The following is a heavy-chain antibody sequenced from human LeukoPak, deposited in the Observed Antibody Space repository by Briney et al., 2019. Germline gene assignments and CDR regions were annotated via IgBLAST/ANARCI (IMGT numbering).Heavy chain of an antibody. V-gene: IGHV3-11*04. CDR2: ISSSGSTI. Sequence: GGSLILSCAASGFTFSDYYMSWIRQAPGKGLEWVSYISSSGSTIYYADSVKGRFTISRDNSKNTLYLQMNSLRAEDTAVYYCSKNPEPTGCYGSGRSYYGMDVWGQGTTVTVSS. CDR3: SKNPEPTGCYGSGRSYYGMDV. J-gene: IGHJ6*02. CDR1: GFTFSDYY. D-gene: IGHD3-10*01.